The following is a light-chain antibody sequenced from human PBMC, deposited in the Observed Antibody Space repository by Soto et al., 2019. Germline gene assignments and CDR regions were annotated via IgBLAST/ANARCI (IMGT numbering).Light chain of an antibody. V-gene: IGKV1-8*01. CDR3: RQYYSYPRL. CDR1: QGISSY. J-gene: IGKJ4*01. Sequence: AIRMTQSPSSLSASTVDRVTISSLTSQGISSYLAWYQQKPGKAPKLLIYAASTLQSGVPSRFSGSGSGTDFTLTISCLQSEDFATYYCRQYYSYPRLFGGGTKVDIK. CDR2: AAS.